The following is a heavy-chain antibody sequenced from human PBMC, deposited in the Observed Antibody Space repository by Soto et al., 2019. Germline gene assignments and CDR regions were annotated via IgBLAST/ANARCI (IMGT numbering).Heavy chain of an antibody. Sequence: QITLKEAGPALVKPTKTLTLTRTFSGFSLSTSRLGVASICQPQVNAMEWLALIIWYDDKRYSPSLKSRLTINEVTSKNQVVLTMTNSAPVDTSAYYCPHRRSYDSRGYYYCWGQATMVTVSS. D-gene: IGHD3-22*01. V-gene: IGHV2-5*01. CDR3: PHRRSYDSRGYYYC. CDR1: GFSLSTSRLG. CDR2: IIWYDDK. J-gene: IGHJ4*02.